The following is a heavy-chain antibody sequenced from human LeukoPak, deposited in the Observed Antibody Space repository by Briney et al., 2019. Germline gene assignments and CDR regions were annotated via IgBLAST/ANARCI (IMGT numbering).Heavy chain of an antibody. J-gene: IGHJ4*02. CDR2: ISYDGSNK. Sequence: PGRSLRLSCAASGFTFSSYAMHWVRQAPGKGLEWVAVISYDGSNKYYADSVKGRFTISRDNPKNTLYLQMNSLRAEDTAVYYCARDSYAAGSFDYWGQGTLVTVSS. CDR1: GFTFSSYA. D-gene: IGHD6-13*01. V-gene: IGHV3-30*04. CDR3: ARDSYAAGSFDY.